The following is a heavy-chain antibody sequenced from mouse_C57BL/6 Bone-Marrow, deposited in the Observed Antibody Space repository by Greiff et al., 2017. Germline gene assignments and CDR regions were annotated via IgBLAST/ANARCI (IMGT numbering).Heavy chain of an antibody. CDR1: GFSLTSYG. Sequence: VQLQQSGPGLVQPSQSLSITCPVSGFSLTSYGVHWVRQSPGKGLEWLGVIWRGGSTDYNDAFISRLSISKDNTKSQVFFKMHSLQADDTAIYYCARWLVYSGVAYWGQGTLVTVSA. CDR3: ARWLVYSGVAY. D-gene: IGHD2-12*01. J-gene: IGHJ3*01. V-gene: IGHV2-2*01. CDR2: IWRGGST.